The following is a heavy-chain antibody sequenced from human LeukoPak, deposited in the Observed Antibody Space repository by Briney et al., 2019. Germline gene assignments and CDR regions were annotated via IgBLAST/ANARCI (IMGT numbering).Heavy chain of an antibody. V-gene: IGHV3-23*01. D-gene: IGHD5-18*01. CDR1: GFTFSNYG. CDR2: ISGTGGST. Sequence: GGSLRLSCVASGFTFSNYGMNWVRQAPGKGLEWVSAISGTGGSTYYADSVKGRFTISRDNSKNTLYLQMNSLRAEDTAVYYCAKPGYSYGYVYWGQGTLVTVSS. CDR3: AKPGYSYGYVY. J-gene: IGHJ4*02.